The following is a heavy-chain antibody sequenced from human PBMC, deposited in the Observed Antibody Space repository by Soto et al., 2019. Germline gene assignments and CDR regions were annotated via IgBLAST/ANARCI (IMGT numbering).Heavy chain of an antibody. Sequence: PGGSLRLSCAVPGGIFHGYGMHWVRQAPGKGLEWVAIIRFDGSNEEYADSVKGRCTISRDNSKNTLYLQMNTLGAEDTAVYYCARDGIGGTVFRGYLDYWGRGTVVTVSS. J-gene: IGHJ4*02. V-gene: IGHV3-33*01. CDR3: ARDGIGGTVFRGYLDY. CDR1: GGIFHGYG. CDR2: IRFDGSNE. D-gene: IGHD1-7*01.